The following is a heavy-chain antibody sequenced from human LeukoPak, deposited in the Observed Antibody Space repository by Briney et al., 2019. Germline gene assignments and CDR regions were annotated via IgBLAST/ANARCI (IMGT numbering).Heavy chain of an antibody. CDR1: GGSISSGGYY. Sequence: PSQTLSLTCTVSGGSISSGGYYWSWIRQPPGKGLEWIGYIYYSGSTNYNPSLKSRVTISVDTSKNQFSLKLSSVTAADTAVYYCARLHDFWSGYYELSMWAWFDPWGQGTLVTVSS. V-gene: IGHV4-61*08. J-gene: IGHJ5*02. D-gene: IGHD3-3*01. CDR3: ARLHDFWSGYYELSMWAWFDP. CDR2: IYYSGST.